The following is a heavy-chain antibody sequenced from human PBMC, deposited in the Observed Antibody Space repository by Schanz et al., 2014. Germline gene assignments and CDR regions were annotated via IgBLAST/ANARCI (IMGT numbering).Heavy chain of an antibody. D-gene: IGHD6-13*01. Sequence: DVHLLESGGGLVQPGGSLRLSCAASGFTFTNYAMSWVRQAPGKGPEWVANIKHDGSVKDYVDSVEGRFTISRDNAKRSLFLQMNSLRVEDTAVYFCVSQTGSPNYWGQGTLVTVSS. CDR1: GFTFTNYA. CDR3: VSQTGSPNY. V-gene: IGHV3-7*02. CDR2: IKHDGSVK. J-gene: IGHJ4*02.